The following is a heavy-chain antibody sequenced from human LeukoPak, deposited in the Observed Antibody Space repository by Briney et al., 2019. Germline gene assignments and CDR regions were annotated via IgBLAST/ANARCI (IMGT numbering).Heavy chain of an antibody. J-gene: IGHJ3*01. D-gene: IGHD3-10*01. V-gene: IGHV3-9*01. CDR2: ISYSSETI. CDR1: GFPFDEHA. CDR3: AKDRGGGSQLGDAYDV. Sequence: PGGSLRLSCAASGFPFDEHAIHWVRQGPGKGLEWVSGISYSSETIGYVDSVKGRFTISRDNVRKSLYLQMNSLRIEDTALYYCAKDRGGGSQLGDAYDVWGQGTMVSVSA.